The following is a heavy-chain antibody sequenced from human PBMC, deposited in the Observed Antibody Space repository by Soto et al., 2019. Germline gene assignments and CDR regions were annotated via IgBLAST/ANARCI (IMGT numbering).Heavy chain of an antibody. V-gene: IGHV2-5*02. J-gene: IGHJ1*01. D-gene: IGHD6-19*01. Sequence: QITLKESGPTLVKPTQTLTLTCTFSGFSLTTSGVGVGWIRQPPGKALEWLAHIYWDDDKRYSPSLKNRPTNTKATSKYQLILTMTNVGPADTATYYCAHLAVAGTIGNFPHWGQGTLVIVSS. CDR3: AHLAVAGTIGNFPH. CDR2: IYWDDDK. CDR1: GFSLTTSGVG.